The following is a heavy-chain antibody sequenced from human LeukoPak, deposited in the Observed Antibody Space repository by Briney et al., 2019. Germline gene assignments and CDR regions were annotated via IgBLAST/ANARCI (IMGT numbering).Heavy chain of an antibody. CDR2: IYYSGST. V-gene: IGHV4-31*03. Sequence: SQTLSLTCTVSGGSISSGGYYWSWIRQHPGKGLEWIGYIYYSGSTYYNPSLKSRVTISVDTSKNQFSLKLSSVSAADTAVYYCARDLGGSGRVNFNYYGMDVWGQGTTVTVSS. CDR1: GGSISSGGYY. D-gene: IGHD3-10*01. CDR3: ARDLGGSGRVNFNYYGMDV. J-gene: IGHJ6*02.